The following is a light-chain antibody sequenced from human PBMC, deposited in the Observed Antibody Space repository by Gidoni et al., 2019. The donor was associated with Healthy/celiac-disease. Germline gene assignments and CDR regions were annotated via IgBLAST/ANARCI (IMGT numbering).Light chain of an antibody. Sequence: DIQMTQSPSSLSASVGDRVTITCRASQSISSNLNWYQQKPGKAPKLLIYAASSLQSGVPSRFSGSGSGTAFTLTISSLQPEDFATYYCQQSYSTPLTFGGGTKVEIK. CDR2: AAS. J-gene: IGKJ4*01. V-gene: IGKV1-39*01. CDR1: QSISSN. CDR3: QQSYSTPLT.